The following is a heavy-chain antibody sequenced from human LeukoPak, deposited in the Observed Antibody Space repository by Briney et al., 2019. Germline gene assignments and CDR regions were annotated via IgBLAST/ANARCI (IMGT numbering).Heavy chain of an antibody. Sequence: ASVKVSCKASGYTFTSYDINWVRQATGQGLEWIGWMNPNSGNTGYAQKFQGRVTITRNTSISTAYMELSSLRSEDTAVYYCARGGASYYYYYMDVWGKGTTVTVSS. D-gene: IGHD3-16*01. CDR3: ARGGASYYYYYMDV. CDR1: GYTFTSYD. J-gene: IGHJ6*03. CDR2: MNPNSGNT. V-gene: IGHV1-8*03.